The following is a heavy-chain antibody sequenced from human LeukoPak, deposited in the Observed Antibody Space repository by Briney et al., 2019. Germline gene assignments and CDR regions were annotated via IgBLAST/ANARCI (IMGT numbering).Heavy chain of an antibody. CDR2: ISGSGGST. D-gene: IGHD6-13*01. CDR1: GFTFSSYA. V-gene: IGHV3-23*01. J-gene: IGHJ4*02. Sequence: GGSLRLSCAASGFTFSSYAMSWVRQAPGKGLEWVSAISGSGGSTYYADSVKGRFTISRDNAKNTLYLQMNSLRAEDTAVYYCARDLGTIAAAGTGGYWGQGTLVTVSS. CDR3: ARDLGTIAAAGTGGY.